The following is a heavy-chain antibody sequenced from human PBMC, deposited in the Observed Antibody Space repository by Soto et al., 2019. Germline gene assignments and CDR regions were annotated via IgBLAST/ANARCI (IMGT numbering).Heavy chain of an antibody. J-gene: IGHJ1*01. V-gene: IGHV1-18*01. D-gene: IGHD6-19*01. CDR2: ISAYNGNT. Sequence: AASVKVSCKASGYTFTSYGISWVRQAPGQGLEWMGWISAYNGNTNYAQKLQGRVTMTTDTSTSTAYMELRSLRSDDTAVYYCARDTPRSGWYWYFQHWGQGTLVTVSS. CDR3: ARDTPRSGWYWYFQH. CDR1: GYTFTSYG.